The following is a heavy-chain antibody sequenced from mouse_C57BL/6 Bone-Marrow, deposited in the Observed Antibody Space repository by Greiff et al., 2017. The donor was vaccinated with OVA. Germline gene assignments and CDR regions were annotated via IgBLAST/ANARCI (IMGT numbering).Heavy chain of an antibody. D-gene: IGHD1-1*01. Sequence: EVMLVESGGGLVRPGGSLKLSCAASGFTFSDYYMYWVRQTPEKRLEWVAYISNGGGSTYYPDTVKGRFTISRDNAKNTLYLQMSRLKSEDTAMYYCARHGYYYGSSPWYFDVWGTGTTVTVSS. CDR3: ARHGYYYGSSPWYFDV. CDR2: ISNGGGST. V-gene: IGHV5-12*01. J-gene: IGHJ1*03. CDR1: GFTFSDYY.